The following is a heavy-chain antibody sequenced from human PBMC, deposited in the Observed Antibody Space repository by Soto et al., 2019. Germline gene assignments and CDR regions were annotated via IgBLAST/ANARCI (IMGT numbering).Heavy chain of an antibody. D-gene: IGHD4-17*01. Sequence: QVQLVESGGGVVQPGRSLRLSCAASGFTFSSFGMHWVRQAPGKGLEWVAVISYDGSNKYYADSVKGRFTISRDNSKNTLFLQMNSLRGEDTAVYYCARPTTVTALYYHGMDVW. CDR3: ARPTTVTALYYHGMDV. CDR1: GFTFSSFG. J-gene: IGHJ6*01. V-gene: IGHV3-30*03. CDR2: ISYDGSNK.